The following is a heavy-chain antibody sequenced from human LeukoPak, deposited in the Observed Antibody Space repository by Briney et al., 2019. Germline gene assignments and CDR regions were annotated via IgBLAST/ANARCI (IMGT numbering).Heavy chain of an antibody. CDR3: ARANYDFWSNYYYYMDV. J-gene: IGHJ6*03. CDR2: ISSGGSTI. Sequence: KPGGSLRLSCAVSGFTFSDYYMSWIRQAPGKGLEWVAYISSGGSTISHADSVKGRFTISRDNAKNSLYLQMNSLRAEDTAVYYCARANYDFWSNYYYYMDVWGKGTTVTVSS. V-gene: IGHV3-11*01. CDR1: GFTFSDYY. D-gene: IGHD3-3*01.